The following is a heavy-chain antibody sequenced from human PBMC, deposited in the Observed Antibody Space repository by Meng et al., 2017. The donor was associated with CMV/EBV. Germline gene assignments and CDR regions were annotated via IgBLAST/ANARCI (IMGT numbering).Heavy chain of an antibody. CDR2: INPNSGGT. CDR1: GYTFTGYY. V-gene: IGHV1-2*02. CDR3: ARGPLGEYSNYDAP. J-gene: IGHJ5*02. D-gene: IGHD4-11*01. Sequence: QVAVVEVGAEVKKPGASVKVSCKASGYTFTGYYMHWVRQAPGQGLEWMGWINPNSGGTNYAQKFQGRVTMTRDTSISTAYMELSRLRSDDTAVYYCARGPLGEYSNYDAPWGQGTLVTVSS.